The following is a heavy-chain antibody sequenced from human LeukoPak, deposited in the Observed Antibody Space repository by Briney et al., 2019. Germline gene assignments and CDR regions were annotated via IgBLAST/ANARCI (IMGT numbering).Heavy chain of an antibody. J-gene: IGHJ5*02. Sequence: PSETLSLTCTVSGGSISSYYWSWIRQPPGKGLEWIGYIYYSGSTNYNPSLKSRVTISVDTSKNQFSLKLSSVTAADTAVYYCARVYDSSGYYESGRNWFDPWGQGTLVTVSS. D-gene: IGHD3-22*01. CDR1: GGSISSYY. CDR2: IYYSGST. CDR3: ARVYDSSGYYESGRNWFDP. V-gene: IGHV4-59*01.